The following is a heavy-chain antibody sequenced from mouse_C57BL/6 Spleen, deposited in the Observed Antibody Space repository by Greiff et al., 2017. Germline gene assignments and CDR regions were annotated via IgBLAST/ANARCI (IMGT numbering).Heavy chain of an antibody. CDR1: GYTFTDHT. CDR3: ARFELFLDY. J-gene: IGHJ2*01. V-gene: IGHV1-78*01. Sequence: QVQLKESDAELVKPGASVKISCKVSGYTFTDHTIHWMKQRPEQGLEWIGSIYPSDGSTKYNEKFKGKVTLTADKSSSTAYMQLNRLTSEDSEVYCCARFELFLDYWGQGTTRTGSS. CDR2: IYPSDGST.